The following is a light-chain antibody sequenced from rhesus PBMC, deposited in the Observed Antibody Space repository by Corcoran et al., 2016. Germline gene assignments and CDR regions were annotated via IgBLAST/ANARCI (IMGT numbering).Light chain of an antibody. CDR1: QSISSW. Sequence: DIQMTQSPSSLSASVGDTVTITCRASQSISSWLDWYQQKPGKAPKLLIYKASSLQSGVPSRFRGGGSGTDFTLTISSLQPEDFATYYCLQYSSSPFTFGPGTKLDIK. CDR3: LQYSSSPFT. CDR2: KAS. V-gene: IGKV1-22*01. J-gene: IGKJ3*01.